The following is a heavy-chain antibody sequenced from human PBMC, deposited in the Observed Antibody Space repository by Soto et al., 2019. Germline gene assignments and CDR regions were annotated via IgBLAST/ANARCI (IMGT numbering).Heavy chain of an antibody. CDR2: VFYSGNT. V-gene: IGHV4-59*01. CDR3: ARDLICCGMDV. D-gene: IGHD2-8*01. J-gene: IGHJ6*02. Sequence: ETLSLTCNVSGGSMRSYHWTWMRQSPGKGLEWLGNVFYSGNTNLNPSLRDRLSISVDTSKNKFPLMLNSVTAADTAVYYCARDLICCGMDVWGQGTTVTVSS. CDR1: GGSMRSYH.